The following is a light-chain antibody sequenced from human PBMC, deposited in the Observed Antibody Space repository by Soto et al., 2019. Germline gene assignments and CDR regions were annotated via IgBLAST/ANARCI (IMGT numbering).Light chain of an antibody. J-gene: IGKJ2*01. CDR2: GAS. CDR3: QQFGHSPPLYT. V-gene: IGKV3-20*01. Sequence: EIVLTQSPGTLSLSPGERATLSCRASESVSSKDLSWYQQKPGQAPRLLIHGASSRATGIPDRFSGSGSGTQFTLAISSLDRGDFPVKCYQQFGHSPPLYTFRRGTKLVS. CDR1: ESVSSKD.